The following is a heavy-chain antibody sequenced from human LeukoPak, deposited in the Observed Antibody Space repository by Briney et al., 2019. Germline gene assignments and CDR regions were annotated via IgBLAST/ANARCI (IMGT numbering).Heavy chain of an antibody. J-gene: IGHJ4*02. CDR3: ARGPTYYYDSSGYDY. CDR1: GGSISSGGYS. Sequence: PSQTLSLTCAVSGGSISSGGYSWSWIRQPPGKGLEWIGYIYHSGSTYYNPSLKSRVTISVDMSKNQFSLKLSSVTAADTAVYYCARGPTYYYDSSGYDYWGQGTLVTVSS. CDR2: IYHSGST. V-gene: IGHV4-30-2*01. D-gene: IGHD3-22*01.